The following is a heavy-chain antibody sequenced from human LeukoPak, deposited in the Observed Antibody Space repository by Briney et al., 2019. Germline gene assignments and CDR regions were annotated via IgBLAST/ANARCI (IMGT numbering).Heavy chain of an antibody. CDR2: IYHSGST. J-gene: IGHJ3*02. CDR3: ARSRASVRLDPDAFDI. V-gene: IGHV4-30-2*01. D-gene: IGHD1-1*01. Sequence: TLSLTCAVSGGSISSGGYSWSWIRQPPGKGLEWIGYIYHSGSTYYNPSLKSRVTISVDMSKNQFSLKLSSVTAADTAVYYCARSRASVRLDPDAFDIWGQGTMVTVSS. CDR1: GGSISSGGYS.